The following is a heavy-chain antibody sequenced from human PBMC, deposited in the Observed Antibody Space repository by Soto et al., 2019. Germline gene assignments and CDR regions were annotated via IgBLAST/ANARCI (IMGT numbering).Heavy chain of an antibody. CDR1: GGSISSGGYY. Sequence: QVQLQESGPGLVKPSQTLSLTCTVSGGSISSGGYYWSWIRQHPGKGLEWIGYIYYSGSTYYNPSPNSRVTISVDTSKNQFSLKLSSVTAADTAVYYCARAPGISGYPRSFDYWGQGTLVTVSS. CDR2: IYYSGST. D-gene: IGHD3-22*01. J-gene: IGHJ4*02. V-gene: IGHV4-31*03. CDR3: ARAPGISGYPRSFDY.